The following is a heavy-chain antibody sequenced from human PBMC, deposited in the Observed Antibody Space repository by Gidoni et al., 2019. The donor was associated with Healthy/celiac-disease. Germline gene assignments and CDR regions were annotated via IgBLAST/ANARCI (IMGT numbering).Heavy chain of an antibody. CDR1: GFTFSSYS. J-gene: IGHJ6*02. CDR2: ISSSSSYI. V-gene: IGHV3-21*01. CDR3: ARVGESNDYGDYYYYGMDV. D-gene: IGHD4-17*01. Sequence: EVQLVESGGGLVKPGGSLRLSCAASGFTFSSYSMSWVRQAPGKGLEWVSSISSSSSYIYYADSVKGRFTISRDNAKNSLHLQMNSLRAEDTAVYYCARVGESNDYGDYYYYGMDVWGQGTTVTVSS.